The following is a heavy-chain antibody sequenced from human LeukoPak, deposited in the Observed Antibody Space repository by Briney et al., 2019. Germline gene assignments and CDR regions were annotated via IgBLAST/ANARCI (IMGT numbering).Heavy chain of an antibody. CDR3: ASTNCSSAGCYGANWFDP. D-gene: IGHD2-2*01. CDR2: IYYSGNT. Sequence: SQTLSLTCTVSGGSISSGGYYWSRIRQPPGKGLEWIGYIYYSGNTFHYNPSLKSRVNISVDTSKNQFSLRLSSVTAVDTAVYYCASTNCSSAGCYGANWFDPWGQGTLVTVSS. J-gene: IGHJ5*02. V-gene: IGHV4-30-4*08. CDR1: GGSISSGGYY.